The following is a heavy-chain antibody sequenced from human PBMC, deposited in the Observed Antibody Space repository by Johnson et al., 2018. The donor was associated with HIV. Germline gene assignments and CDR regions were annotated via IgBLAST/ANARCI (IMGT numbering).Heavy chain of an antibody. CDR1: GFTFDDYG. D-gene: IGHD3-10*01. J-gene: IGHJ3*02. CDR2: INWNGGST. V-gene: IGHV3-20*04. CDR3: ARGRMTMVQGVIFGAFDI. Sequence: VQLVESGGGVVRPGGSLRLSCAASGFTFDDYGMSWVRQAPGKGLEWVSGINWNGGSTGYADSVKGRFTISRDNSKNTLYLQMNSRRAEGTAVYYCARGRMTMVQGVIFGAFDIWCQGTMVTVSS.